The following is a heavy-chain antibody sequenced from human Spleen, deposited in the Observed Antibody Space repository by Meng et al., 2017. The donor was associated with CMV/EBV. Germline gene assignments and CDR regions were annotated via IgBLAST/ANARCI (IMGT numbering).Heavy chain of an antibody. CDR3: ARLYYDSSGYYYGPGFFDY. D-gene: IGHD3-22*01. CDR1: GGSISSGGYY. CDR2: IYYSGST. J-gene: IGHJ4*02. Sequence: LRLSCTVSGGSISSGGYYWSWIRQHPGKGLEWIGYIYYSGSTYYNPSLKSRVTISVDTSKYQLSLKLSSVTAADAAVYYCARLYYDSSGYYYGPGFFDYWGQGTLVTVSS. V-gene: IGHV4-31*03.